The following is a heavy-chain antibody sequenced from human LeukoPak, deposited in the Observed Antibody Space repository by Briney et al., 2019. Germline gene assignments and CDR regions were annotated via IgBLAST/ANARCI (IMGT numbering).Heavy chain of an antibody. Sequence: GGSLRLSCAASGFTFSSYSMNWVRQAPGKGLEWVSSISSSSSYIYYADSVKGRFTISRDNAKNSLYLQMNSLRAEDTAVYYCAKTMTNYYDSSGYASAIDYWGQGTLVTVSS. CDR1: GFTFSSYS. CDR2: ISSSSSYI. V-gene: IGHV3-21*01. D-gene: IGHD3-22*01. J-gene: IGHJ4*02. CDR3: AKTMTNYYDSSGYASAIDY.